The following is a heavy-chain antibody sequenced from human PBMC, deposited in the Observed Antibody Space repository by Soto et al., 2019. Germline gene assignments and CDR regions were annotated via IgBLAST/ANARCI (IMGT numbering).Heavy chain of an antibody. CDR3: ASTGECGRDCYVYGMAV. CDR1: GGAFSTYA. J-gene: IGHJ6*02. D-gene: IGHD2-21*02. CDR2: PIPIFGTI. V-gene: IGHV1-69*13. Sequence: ASVKVSCTASGGAFSTYAISWVRHAPEQGLEWMGVPIPIFGTIEYAQKFQGRVTITADESTSTAYMELSSLISEDTAVYFCASTGECGRDCYVYGMAVWGQGTTVTAP.